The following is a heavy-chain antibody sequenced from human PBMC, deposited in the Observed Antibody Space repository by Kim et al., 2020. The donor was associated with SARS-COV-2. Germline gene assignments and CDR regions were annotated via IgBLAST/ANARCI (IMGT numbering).Heavy chain of an antibody. D-gene: IGHD5-18*01. CDR3: LKGGYSYGPPSYS. CDR1: GFTFTSNA. CDR2: ISGDGGRT. V-gene: IGHV3-23*01. J-gene: IGHJ4*02. Sequence: GGSLRLSCAASGFTFTSNAMSWVRQAPGKALEWVSGISGDGGRTYYADSVKGRFTISRDNSKNTFYLQMNSLRAEDTAVYYCLKGGYSYGPPSYSWGQGTLVTVS.